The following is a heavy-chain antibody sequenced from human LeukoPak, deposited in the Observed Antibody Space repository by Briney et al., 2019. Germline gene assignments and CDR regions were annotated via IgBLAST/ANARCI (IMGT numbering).Heavy chain of an antibody. CDR2: IYSGGST. J-gene: IGHJ6*02. V-gene: IGHV3-66*02. Sequence: GGSLRLSCAASGFTVSSNYMSWVRQAPGKGLEWVSVIYSGGSTYYADSVKGRFTISRDNSKNTLYLQMNSLRAEDTAVYYCARESNNTYDFWSGYYWSGGSYGTDVWGQGTTVTVSS. D-gene: IGHD3-3*01. CDR3: ARESNNTYDFWSGYYWSGGSYGTDV. CDR1: GFTVSSNY.